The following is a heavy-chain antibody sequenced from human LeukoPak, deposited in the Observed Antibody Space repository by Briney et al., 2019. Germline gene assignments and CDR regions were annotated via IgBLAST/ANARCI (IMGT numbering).Heavy chain of an antibody. CDR2: IYYSGST. CDR3: ARVGASYYYYYYMDV. Sequence: PSETLSLTCTVSGGSISSSSYSWGWIRQPPGKRLEWIGSIYYSGSTYYNPSLKSRVIISVDTSKNQFSLKLSSVTAADTAVYYCARVGASYYYYYYMDVWGKGTTVTVSS. D-gene: IGHD3-3*01. CDR1: GGSISSSSYS. J-gene: IGHJ6*03. V-gene: IGHV4-39*07.